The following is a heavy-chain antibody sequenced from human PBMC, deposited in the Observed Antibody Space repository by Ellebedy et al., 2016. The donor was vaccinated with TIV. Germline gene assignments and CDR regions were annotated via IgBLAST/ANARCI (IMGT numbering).Heavy chain of an antibody. CDR3: AHTTPRMPAGVFDY. J-gene: IGHJ4*02. D-gene: IGHD2-2*01. Sequence: SGPTLVXPTQTLTLTCTFSGFSLSTSGVGVGWIRQPPGKALEWLALMSWDDDKRYSPSLKSRLTITKDTSKNQVVLTMTNMDPVDTATYFCAHTTPRMPAGVFDYWGQGTLVTVSS. CDR2: MSWDDDK. CDR1: GFSLSTSGVG. V-gene: IGHV2-5*02.